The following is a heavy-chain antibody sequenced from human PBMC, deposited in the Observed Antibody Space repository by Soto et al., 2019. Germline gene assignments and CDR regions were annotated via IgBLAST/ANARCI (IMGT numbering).Heavy chain of an antibody. D-gene: IGHD2-15*01. J-gene: IGHJ5*02. Sequence: GASVKVSCKASGYTFTSYDMNWVRQATGQGLEWMGWMNPNSGNTGYAQKFQGRVTMTRNTSISTAYMELSSLRSEDTAVYYCARRTRRINCFAPWGQGTLVTVSS. CDR3: ARRTRRINCFAP. CDR2: MNPNSGNT. CDR1: GYTFTSYD. V-gene: IGHV1-8*01.